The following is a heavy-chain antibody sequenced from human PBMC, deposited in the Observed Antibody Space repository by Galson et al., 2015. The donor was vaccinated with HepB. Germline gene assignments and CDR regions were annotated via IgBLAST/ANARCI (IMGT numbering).Heavy chain of an antibody. CDR2: MNPNSGNT. D-gene: IGHD1-7*01. Sequence: SVKVSCKASGYTFTSYDINWVRQATGQGLEWMGWMNPNSGNTGYAQKFQGRVTMTRNTSISTAYMELSSLRSENTAVYYCARDPYNWNYYAFDIWGQGTMVTVSS. J-gene: IGHJ3*02. CDR1: GYTFTSYD. V-gene: IGHV1-8*01. CDR3: ARDPYNWNYYAFDI.